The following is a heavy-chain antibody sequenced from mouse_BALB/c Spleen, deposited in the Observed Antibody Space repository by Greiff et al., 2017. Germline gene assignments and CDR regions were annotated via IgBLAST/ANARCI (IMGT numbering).Heavy chain of an antibody. Sequence: VQLKESGGGLVKPGGSLKLSCAASGFTFSSYAMSWVRQTPEKRLEWVASISSGGSTYYPDSVKGRFTISRDNARNILYLQMSSLRSEDTAMYYCARGHYYGSSYEDYWGQGTTLTVSS. CDR1: GFTFSSYA. J-gene: IGHJ2*01. CDR2: ISSGGST. D-gene: IGHD1-1*01. CDR3: ARGHYYGSSYEDY. V-gene: IGHV5-6-5*01.